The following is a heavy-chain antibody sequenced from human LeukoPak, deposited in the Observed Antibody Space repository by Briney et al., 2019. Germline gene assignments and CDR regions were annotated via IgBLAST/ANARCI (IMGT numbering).Heavy chain of an antibody. D-gene: IGHD3-22*01. CDR2: ISYDGSNK. CDR3: AKTYYYDSSGYLDAFDS. CDR1: GFTFSSYG. J-gene: IGHJ3*02. V-gene: IGHV3-30*18. Sequence: GRSLRLSCAASGFTFSSYGMHWVRQAPGKGLEWVAVISYDGSNKYYADSVKGRFTISRDNSKNTLYLQMNSLRAEDTAVYYCAKTYYYDSSGYLDAFDSWGQGTMVTVSS.